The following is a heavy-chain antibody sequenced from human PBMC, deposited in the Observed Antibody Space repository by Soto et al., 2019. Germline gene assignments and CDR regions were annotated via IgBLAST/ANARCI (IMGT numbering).Heavy chain of an antibody. V-gene: IGHV3-53*01. D-gene: IGHD6-19*01. CDR2: IYSGGST. CDR3: ARDSSGWFPEYFQH. Sequence: EVQLVESGGGLIQPGGSLRLSCAASGFTVSSNYMSWVRQAPGKGLEWVSVIYSGGSTYYADSVKGRFTISRDNSKNTLYLQMNSLRAEDTAVYYCARDSSGWFPEYFQHWGQGTLVTVSS. CDR1: GFTVSSNY. J-gene: IGHJ1*01.